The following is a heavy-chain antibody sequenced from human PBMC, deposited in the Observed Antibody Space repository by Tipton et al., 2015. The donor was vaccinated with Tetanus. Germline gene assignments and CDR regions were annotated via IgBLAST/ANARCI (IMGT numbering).Heavy chain of an antibody. D-gene: IGHD3-16*02. J-gene: IGHJ3*02. CDR2: ISSSGAYI. CDR3: ARDRTRSFDI. CDR1: GFSVSRKY. Sequence: SLRLSCAASGFSVSRKYMTWVRQAPGKGLEWVSSISSSGAYIYYADSVKGRFTISRDNAKNSLYLQMNSLRAEDTAVYYCARDRTRSFDIWGQGTMVTVSS. V-gene: IGHV3-21*01.